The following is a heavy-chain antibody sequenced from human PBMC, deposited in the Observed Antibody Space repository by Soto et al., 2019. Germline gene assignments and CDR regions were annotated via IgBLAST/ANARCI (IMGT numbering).Heavy chain of an antibody. V-gene: IGHV3-23*01. J-gene: IGHJ4*02. CDR1: GFTFSSYA. D-gene: IGHD6-13*01. CDR3: RNKPLCSSWSFDC. Sequence: GGSLRRSCASSGFTFSSYAMGCGRHAPGKALGWVSAISRSAGSTYYADAVKGRLPSSRDNAQNPLYLQMNSLIAEYTPVYYFRNKPLCSSWSFDCWAKVTLVPVSS. CDR2: ISRSAGST.